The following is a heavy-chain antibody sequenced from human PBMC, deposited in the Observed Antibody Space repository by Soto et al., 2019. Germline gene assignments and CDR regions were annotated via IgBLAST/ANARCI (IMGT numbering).Heavy chain of an antibody. CDR2: IIPIFGTA. CDR1: GGTFSSYA. Sequence: QVQLVQSGAEVKKPGSSVKVSCKASGGTFSSYAISWVRQAPGQGLEWMGGIIPIFGTANYAQKFQGRVTITADESTSTAYMELSSMRSEDTDVYYCARVTRGSGSYYNWEYAFDIWGQGTMVTVSS. J-gene: IGHJ3*02. D-gene: IGHD3-10*01. V-gene: IGHV1-69*01. CDR3: ARVTRGSGSYYNWEYAFDI.